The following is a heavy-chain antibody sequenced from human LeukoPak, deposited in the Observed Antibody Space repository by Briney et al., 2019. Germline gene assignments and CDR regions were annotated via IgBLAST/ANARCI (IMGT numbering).Heavy chain of an antibody. D-gene: IGHD2-2*01. CDR1: GGSVNSYY. Sequence: KSSETLSLTCTVSGGSVNSYYWSWIRQPAGKGLEWIGRIYTSGTTNYNPSLKSRVSMSVDTSKNQFSLKLSSLTAADTAVYYCVRDGRGYCSSSSVCYSWFDLWGQGTLVAVSS. V-gene: IGHV4-4*07. J-gene: IGHJ5*02. CDR2: IYTSGTT. CDR3: VRDGRGYCSSSSVCYSWFDL.